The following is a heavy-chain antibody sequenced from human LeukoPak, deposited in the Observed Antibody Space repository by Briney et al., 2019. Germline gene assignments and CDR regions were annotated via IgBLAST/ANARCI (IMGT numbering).Heavy chain of an antibody. J-gene: IGHJ6*03. Sequence: PGGSLRLSCAASGFTFSSYGMHWVRQAPGKGLEWVAFIRYDGSNKYYADSVKGRFTISRDNSKNTLYLQMNSLRAEDTAVYYCAKDGEMATNGYYYYYYYMDVWGKGTTVTVSS. D-gene: IGHD5-24*01. CDR2: IRYDGSNK. CDR3: AKDGEMATNGYYYYYYYMDV. CDR1: GFTFSSYG. V-gene: IGHV3-30*02.